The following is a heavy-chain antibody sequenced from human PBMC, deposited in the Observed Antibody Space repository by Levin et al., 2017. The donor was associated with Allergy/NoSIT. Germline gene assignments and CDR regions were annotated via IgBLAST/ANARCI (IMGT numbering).Heavy chain of an antibody. V-gene: IGHV4-61*01. J-gene: IGHJ6*02. D-gene: IGHD3-3*01. CDR2: IYYSGST. Sequence: SSETLSLTCTVSGGSVSSGSYYWSWIRQPPGKGLEWIGYIYYSGSTNYNPSLKSRVTISVDTSKNQFSLKLSSVTAADTAVYYCARGYDCWSGYYYYYGMDVWGQGTTVTVSS. CDR3: ARGYDCWSGYYYYYGMDV. CDR1: GGSVSSGSYY.